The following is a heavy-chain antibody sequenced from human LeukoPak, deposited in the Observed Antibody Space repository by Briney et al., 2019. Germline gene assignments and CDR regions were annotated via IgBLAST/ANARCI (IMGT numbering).Heavy chain of an antibody. CDR2: ISAYNGNT. CDR1: GYTFTSYG. CDR3: ARDPKKVGANPTQQDLDY. Sequence: ASVKVSCKASGYTFTSYGISWVRQAPGQGLEWMGWISAYNGNTNYAQKLQGRVTMTTDTSTSTAYMELRSLRSDDTAVYYCARDPKKVGANPTQQDLDYWGQGTLVTVSS. J-gene: IGHJ4*02. V-gene: IGHV1-18*01. D-gene: IGHD1-26*01.